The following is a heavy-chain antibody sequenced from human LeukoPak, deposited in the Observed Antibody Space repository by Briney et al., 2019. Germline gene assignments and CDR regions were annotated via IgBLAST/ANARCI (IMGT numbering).Heavy chain of an antibody. Sequence: SETLSLTCSVSGASFSGHYWTWIRQTPGTGLQCIGYIYTDGTTKYNPSFKSRVTISIDMSQNQFSLTLNSAPAADTAVYYCAKGRNWFDPWGQGTLVTVSS. CDR2: IYTDGTT. V-gene: IGHV4-4*09. CDR3: AKGRNWFDP. CDR1: GASFSGHY. J-gene: IGHJ5*02.